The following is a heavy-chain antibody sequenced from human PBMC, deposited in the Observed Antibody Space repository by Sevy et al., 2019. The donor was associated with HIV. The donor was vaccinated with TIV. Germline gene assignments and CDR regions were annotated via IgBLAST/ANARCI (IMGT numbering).Heavy chain of an antibody. CDR2: MSGSGGII. CDR1: GFSFSDSY. CDR3: ARNGYSQGLYYCFES. V-gene: IGHV3-11*01. D-gene: IGHD5-18*01. J-gene: IGHJ4*02. Sequence: GGSLRLSCAASGFSFSDSYMSWIRQAPGKGLEWLSYMSGSGGIIYYAGAVKGRLTISRDNARNSLYLQMNSLRADDTALYYCARNGYSQGLYYCFESWGQGTLVTVSS.